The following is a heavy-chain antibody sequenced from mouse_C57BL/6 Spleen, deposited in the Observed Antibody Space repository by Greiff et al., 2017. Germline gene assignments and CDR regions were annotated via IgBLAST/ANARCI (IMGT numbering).Heavy chain of an antibody. V-gene: IGHV1-80*01. CDR3: ASSHDYDELYYAMDY. CDR2: IYPGDGDT. CDR1: GYAFSSYW. J-gene: IGHJ4*01. D-gene: IGHD2-4*01. Sequence: VQWVESGAELVKPGASVKISCKASGYAFSSYWMNWVKQRPGKGLEWIGQIYPGDGDTNYNGKFKGKATLTADKSSSTAYMQLSSLTSEDSAVYFCASSHDYDELYYAMDYWGQGTSVTVSS.